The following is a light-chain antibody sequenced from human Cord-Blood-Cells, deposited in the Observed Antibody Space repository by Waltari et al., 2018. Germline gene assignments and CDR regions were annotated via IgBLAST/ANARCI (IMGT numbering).Light chain of an antibody. V-gene: IGKV3D-7*01. CDR3: QQDYNLPLT. CDR2: GAS. Sequence: GERVTLSCRASQSVSSSYLTWYQQKPGQAPRLLINGASTSATSIPARFSGSGSGTDFTLTISSLQPEDFAVYYCQQDYNLPLTFGGGTKVEIK. CDR1: QSVSSSY. J-gene: IGKJ4*01.